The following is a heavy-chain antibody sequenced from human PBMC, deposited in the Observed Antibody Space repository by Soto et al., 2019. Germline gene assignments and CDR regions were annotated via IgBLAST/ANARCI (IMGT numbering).Heavy chain of an antibody. J-gene: IGHJ6*02. CDR3: ARDFSVRGAQTYYYYGMDV. D-gene: IGHD3-10*01. V-gene: IGHV1-69*13. CDR1: GGTFSSYA. Sequence: SVKVSCKASGGTFSSYAISWVRQAPGQGLEWMGGVIPIFGTANYAQKFQGRVTITADESTSTAYMELSSLRSEDTAVYYCARDFSVRGAQTYYYYGMDVWGQGTTVTVSS. CDR2: VIPIFGTA.